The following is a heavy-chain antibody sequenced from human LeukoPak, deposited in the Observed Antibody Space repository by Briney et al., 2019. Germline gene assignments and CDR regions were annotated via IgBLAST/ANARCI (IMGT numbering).Heavy chain of an antibody. J-gene: IGHJ4*02. V-gene: IGHV3-7*01. CDR3: ARDYYDSSGYLLFDY. CDR2: IKQDGSEK. Sequence: GSLRLSCAASGFTFKSYAMSWVRQAPGKGLEWVANIKQDGSEKYYVDSVKGRFTISRDNAKNSLYLQMNSLRAKDTAVYYCARDYYDSSGYLLFDYWGQGTLVTVSS. D-gene: IGHD3-22*01. CDR1: GFTFKSYA.